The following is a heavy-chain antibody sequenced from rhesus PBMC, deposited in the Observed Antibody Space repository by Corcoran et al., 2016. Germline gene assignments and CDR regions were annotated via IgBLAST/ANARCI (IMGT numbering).Heavy chain of an antibody. V-gene: IGHV4S19*01. CDR1: GGSISSSNW. Sequence: QVQLQESGPGLVKPSETLSLTCAVSGGSISSSNWWSWIRQPPGQGPEWIGYISGSSGSTYYNPSLKSRVTISKDTSKNQFSLKLSSVTAADTAVYYCARGPGGSSWSGYFDYWGQGVLVTVSS. CDR2: ISGSSGST. CDR3: ARGPGGSSWSGYFDY. D-gene: IGHD6-13*01. J-gene: IGHJ4*01.